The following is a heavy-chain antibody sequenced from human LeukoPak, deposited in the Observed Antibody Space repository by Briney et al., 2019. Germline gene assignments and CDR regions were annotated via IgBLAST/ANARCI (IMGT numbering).Heavy chain of an antibody. CDR1: GFTFSSYW. J-gene: IGHJ5*02. CDR3: ARVRYYDFWSGSPNWFDP. Sequence: GGSLRLSCAASGFTFSSYWMSWVRQAPGKGLEWVANIKQDGSEKYYVDSVKGRFTISRDNAKNSLYLQMNSLRAEDTAVYYCARVRYYDFWSGSPNWFDPWGQGTLVTVSS. V-gene: IGHV3-7*01. CDR2: IKQDGSEK. D-gene: IGHD3-3*01.